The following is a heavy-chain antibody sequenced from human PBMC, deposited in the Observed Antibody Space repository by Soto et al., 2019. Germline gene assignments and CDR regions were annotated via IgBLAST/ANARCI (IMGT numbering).Heavy chain of an antibody. D-gene: IGHD4-17*01. CDR1: GFTFSSYS. CDR2: ISSSSSYI. CDR3: ARVGGEYGDYWAFDI. V-gene: IGHV3-21*01. J-gene: IGHJ3*02. Sequence: EVQLVESGGGLVKPGGSLRLSCAASGFTFSSYSMNWVRQAPGKGLEWVSSISSSSSYIYYADSVKGRFTISRDNAKNSLYLQMNSLRAEDTAVYYCARVGGEYGDYWAFDIWGQGTMVTVSS.